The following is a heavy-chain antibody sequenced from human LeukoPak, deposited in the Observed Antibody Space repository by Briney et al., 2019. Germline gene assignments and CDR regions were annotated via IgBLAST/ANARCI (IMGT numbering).Heavy chain of an antibody. D-gene: IGHD2-2*01. V-gene: IGHV1-58*01. CDR2: IVVGSGNT. Sequence: GASVKVSCKASGFTFTSSAVQWVRQARGQRLEWIGWIVVGSGNTNYAQKFQERVTITRDMSTSTAYMELSSLRSEDTAVYYCATQALLVPELYYFDYWGQGTLVTVSS. CDR1: GFTFTSSA. CDR3: ATQALLVPELYYFDY. J-gene: IGHJ4*02.